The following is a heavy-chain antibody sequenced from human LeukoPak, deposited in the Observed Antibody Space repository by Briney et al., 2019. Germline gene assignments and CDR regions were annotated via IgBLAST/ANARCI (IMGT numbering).Heavy chain of an antibody. V-gene: IGHV3-9*03. D-gene: IGHD6-19*01. CDR3: AKETSSGWNPDAFDI. CDR1: GFTFDDYA. Sequence: GRSLRLSCAASGFTFDDYAMHWVRQAPGKGLEWVSGISWNSGSIGYADSVKGRFTISRDNAKNSLYLQMNSLRAEDMALYYCAKETSSGWNPDAFDIWGQGTRVTVSA. CDR2: ISWNSGSI. J-gene: IGHJ3*02.